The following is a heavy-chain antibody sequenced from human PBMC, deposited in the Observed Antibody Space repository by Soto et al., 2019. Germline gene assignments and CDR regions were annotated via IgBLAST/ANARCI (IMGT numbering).Heavy chain of an antibody. Sequence: QITLKESGPTLVKPTQTLTLTCSLSGVSLSTGGVGVGWIRQPPGKALEWLALIYWDDDKRYNPSLKSRLTITKDTSKHQVVLTMTNMDPVDSATYYCAHRRAVAGTYDIWGQGTMVTVSS. CDR1: GVSLSTGGVG. CDR3: AHRRAVAGTYDI. D-gene: IGHD6-19*01. CDR2: IYWDDDK. J-gene: IGHJ3*02. V-gene: IGHV2-5*02.